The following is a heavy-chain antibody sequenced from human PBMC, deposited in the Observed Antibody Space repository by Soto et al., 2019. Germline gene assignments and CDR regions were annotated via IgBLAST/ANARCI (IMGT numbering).Heavy chain of an antibody. CDR1: GGSLSGYY. CDR2: INPSGGT. J-gene: IGHJ4*02. CDR3: AIGEAYSNYPAR. D-gene: IGHD4-4*01. V-gene: IGHV4-34*01. Sequence: QMQLQPWGAGLLKPSETLSLTCGVYGGSLSGYYWTWIRQPPGKGLERIGEINPSGGTKYNPSLKSRVCSSVGSSKNHFALKLSSVTAADTAVYYCAIGEAYSNYPARWVQGTLVTVSS.